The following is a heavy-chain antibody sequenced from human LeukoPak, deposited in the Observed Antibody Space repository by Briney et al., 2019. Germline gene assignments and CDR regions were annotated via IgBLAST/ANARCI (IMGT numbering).Heavy chain of an antibody. CDR3: ARAEPRIAARRGNMGVLDY. Sequence: SVKVSCKASGGTFSSYAISWVRQAPGQGLEWMGGIIPIFGTANYAQKFQGRVTITTDESTSTAYMELSSLRSEDTAVYYCARAEPRIAARRGNMGVLDYWGQGTLVTVSS. D-gene: IGHD6-6*01. CDR1: GGTFSSYA. V-gene: IGHV1-69*05. J-gene: IGHJ4*02. CDR2: IIPIFGTA.